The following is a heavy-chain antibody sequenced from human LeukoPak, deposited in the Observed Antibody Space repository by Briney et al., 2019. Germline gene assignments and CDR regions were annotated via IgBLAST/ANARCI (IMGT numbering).Heavy chain of an antibody. Sequence: GGSLRLSCTASGFTFSSYSLNWVRQAPGKGLEWVSSVSTGSNYIYYADSVKGRFTISRDNDKNSLYLQMNSLRVEDTAVYYCARDTPDNYDFWSTDAGYWGQGTLVTVSS. CDR2: VSTGSNYI. CDR3: ARDTPDNYDFWSTDAGY. V-gene: IGHV3-21*01. J-gene: IGHJ4*02. D-gene: IGHD3-3*01. CDR1: GFTFSSYS.